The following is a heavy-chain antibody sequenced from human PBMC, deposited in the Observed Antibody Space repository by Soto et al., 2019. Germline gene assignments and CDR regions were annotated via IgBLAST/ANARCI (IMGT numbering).Heavy chain of an antibody. CDR3: AGQRYDSGTYWGPFDY. D-gene: IGHD3-10*01. CDR2: TYYRSKWYN. CDR1: GESASRNSAA. Sequence: PSQTLSLTCVISGESASRNSAAWNWIRQSPSRGLEWLGRTYYRSKWYNDYAPSVKSRIAISADTSNNLVTLHLNSVTPEDTAVYYCAGQRYDSGTYWGPFDYWGQGSLVTVSS. V-gene: IGHV6-1*01. J-gene: IGHJ4*01.